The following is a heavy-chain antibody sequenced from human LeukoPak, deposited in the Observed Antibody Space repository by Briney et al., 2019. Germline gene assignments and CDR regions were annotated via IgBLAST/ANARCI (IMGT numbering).Heavy chain of an antibody. CDR1: SGSLSGYY. CDR3: ARSGSSGSYY. D-gene: IGHD1-26*01. J-gene: IGHJ4*02. V-gene: IGHV4-34*01. Sequence: SETLSLTCAVYSGSLSGYYWSWIRQPPGKGLEWIGEINHSGGTNYTPSLKSRVTIAVDTPKNQFSLKLSSVTAADTAVYYCARSGSSGSYYWGQGTLVIVSS. CDR2: INHSGGT.